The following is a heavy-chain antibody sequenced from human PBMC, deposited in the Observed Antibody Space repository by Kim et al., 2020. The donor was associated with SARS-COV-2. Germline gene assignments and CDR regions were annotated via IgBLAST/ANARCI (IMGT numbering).Heavy chain of an antibody. J-gene: IGHJ4*02. D-gene: IGHD1-7*01. Sequence: KHEGRGTNCVDSVKGGFTISRENAKNSLFLQMNSLRAVDTAVYYCTRDLELWGQGALVTVSS. V-gene: IGHV3-7*01. CDR2: KHEGRGT. CDR3: TRDLEL.